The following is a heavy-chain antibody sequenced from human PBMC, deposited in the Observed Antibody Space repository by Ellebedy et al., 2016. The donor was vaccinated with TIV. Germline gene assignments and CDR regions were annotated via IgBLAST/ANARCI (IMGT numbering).Heavy chain of an antibody. CDR3: ATSVEMATMLPDY. D-gene: IGHD5-24*01. V-gene: IGHV3-21*01. CDR1: GFTFISYS. J-gene: IGHJ4*02. CDR2: ISSSSSYI. Sequence: PGGSLRLSCAASGFTFISYSMNWVRQAPGKGLEWVSSISSSSSYIYYADSVKGRFTISRDNAKNSLYLQMNSLRAEDTAVYYCATSVEMATMLPDYWGQGTLVTVSS.